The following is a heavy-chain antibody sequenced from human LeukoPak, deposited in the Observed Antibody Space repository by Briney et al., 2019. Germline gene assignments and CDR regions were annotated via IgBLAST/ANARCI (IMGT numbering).Heavy chain of an antibody. V-gene: IGHV4-39*01. CDR3: ARRPLNWHAFDI. D-gene: IGHD1-20*01. CDR1: GGSISSGTYY. J-gene: IGHJ3*02. Sequence: PSETLSLTCTVSGGSISSGTYYWGWIRQPPGRGLQWIGSLYSGVGTYYNPALKSRATTSVDISKNQFSLKFTSGTAAGAAVYYCARRPLNWHAFDIWGQGTMVTV. CDR2: LYSGVGT.